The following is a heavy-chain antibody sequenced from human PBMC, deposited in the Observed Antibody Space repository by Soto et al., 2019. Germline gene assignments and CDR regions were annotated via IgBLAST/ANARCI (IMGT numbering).Heavy chain of an antibody. CDR3: ARVWDYDILTGYADY. Sequence: QVQLVQSGAEVKKPGASVKVSCKASGYTFTSYGISWVRQAPGQGLEWMGWISAYNGNTNYAQKLQGRVTMTTDTATSTAYMELRSLRSDDTAVYYCARVWDYDILTGYADYWGQGTLVTVSS. D-gene: IGHD3-9*01. CDR2: ISAYNGNT. J-gene: IGHJ4*02. CDR1: GYTFTSYG. V-gene: IGHV1-18*01.